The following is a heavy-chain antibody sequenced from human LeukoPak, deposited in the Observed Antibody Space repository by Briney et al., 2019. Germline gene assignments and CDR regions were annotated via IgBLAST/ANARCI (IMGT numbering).Heavy chain of an antibody. CDR3: ARVGTAADFDY. J-gene: IGHJ4*02. D-gene: IGHD1-7*01. CDR1: GGSFSGYY. Sequence: SETLSLTCAVYGGSFSGYYWSWIRQPPGKGLEWIGYIYYSGSTNCNPSLKSRVTISVDTSKNQFSLKLSSVTAADTAVYYCARVGTAADFDYWGQGTLVTVSS. V-gene: IGHV4-34*11. CDR2: IYYSGST.